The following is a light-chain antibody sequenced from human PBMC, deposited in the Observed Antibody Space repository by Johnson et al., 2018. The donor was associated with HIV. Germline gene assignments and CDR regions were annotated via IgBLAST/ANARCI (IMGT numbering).Light chain of an antibody. CDR2: DNN. J-gene: IGLJ1*01. V-gene: IGLV1-51*01. Sequence: QSVLTQSPSVSAAPGQKVTISCSGSSSNIGNNYVSWYQQLPGTAPKLLIYDNNKRPSGIPDRFSGSKSGTSATLGITGLQTGDEADYYCGTWDISLSVGYVFGTGTKVTVL. CDR3: GTWDISLSVGYV. CDR1: SSNIGNNY.